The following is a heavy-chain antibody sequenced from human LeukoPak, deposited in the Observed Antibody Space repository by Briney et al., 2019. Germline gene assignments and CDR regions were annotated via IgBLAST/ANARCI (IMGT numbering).Heavy chain of an antibody. CDR2: INWNGGST. D-gene: IGHD4-17*01. CDR1: GFTFSSYA. V-gene: IGHV3-20*01. CDR3: AKESSYGDYVSYYYYMDV. Sequence: GRSLRLSCAASGFTFSSYAMHWVRQAPGKGLEWVSGINWNGGSTGYADSVKGRFTISRDNAKNSLYLQMNSLRAEDTALYHCAKESSYGDYVSYYYYMDVWGKGTTVTVSS. J-gene: IGHJ6*03.